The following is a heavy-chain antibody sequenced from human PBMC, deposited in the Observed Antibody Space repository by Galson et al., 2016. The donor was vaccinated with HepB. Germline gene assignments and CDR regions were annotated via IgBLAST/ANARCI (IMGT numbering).Heavy chain of an antibody. J-gene: IGHJ3*02. CDR3: ARDRSSDFWSGYYAHDAFDI. Sequence: CAISGDSVSSNSAAWNWIRQSPARGLEWLGRTYYRSKWYNDYAVSVKSRININPDTSRNQLSLQLNSVTPEDTAVYFCARDRSSDFWSGYYAHDAFDIWGQGTTVTVSS. V-gene: IGHV6-1*01. CDR2: TYYRSKWYN. D-gene: IGHD3-3*01. CDR1: GDSVSSNSAA.